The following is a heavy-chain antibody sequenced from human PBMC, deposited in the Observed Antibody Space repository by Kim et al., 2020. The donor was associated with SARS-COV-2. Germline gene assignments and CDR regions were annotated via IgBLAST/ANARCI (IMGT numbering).Heavy chain of an antibody. CDR3: ARDPESSTFYDFWSGYYAFDH. Sequence: GGSLRLSCTASGFTFTNYWMTWVRQAPEKGLEWVATTKSDGSEKYYMDSVKGRFTITRDTAKNSLYLQMNSLRVEDTAIYYCARDPESSTFYDFWSGYYAFDHWGQGTLVTVSS. D-gene: IGHD3-3*01. CDR2: TKSDGSEK. J-gene: IGHJ4*02. CDR1: GFTFTNYW. V-gene: IGHV3-7*01.